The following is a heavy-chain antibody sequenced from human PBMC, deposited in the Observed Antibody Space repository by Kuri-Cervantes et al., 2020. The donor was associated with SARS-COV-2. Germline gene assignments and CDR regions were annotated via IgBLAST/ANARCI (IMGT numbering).Heavy chain of an antibody. Sequence: SETLSLTCTVSGACNSSSTYYWGWILQSPGKVHELLGSNSESGDTYYSSSLKSQLSLSVDTSKNQFSLQLTSVTAADTAIYYCARHYAFDRFHKWCQGTQVTVSS. V-gene: IGHV4-39*01. CDR1: GACNSSSTYY. J-gene: IGHJ4*02. CDR2: NSESGDT. CDR3: ARHYAFDRFHK. D-gene: IGHD3-9*01.